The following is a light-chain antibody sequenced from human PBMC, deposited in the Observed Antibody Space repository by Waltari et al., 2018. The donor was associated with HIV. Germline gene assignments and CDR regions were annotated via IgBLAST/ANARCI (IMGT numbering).Light chain of an antibody. CDR2: DDS. CDR1: NLGSES. V-gene: IGLV3-21*02. J-gene: IGLJ2*01. CDR3: QVWDSSNDHVL. Sequence: SYVLTQPPSVSVAPGQTARVTCGGNNLGSESVHWYQQKPAQAPVLVVYDDSDRLSVIPERFSGSNSGNTATLTISRVEAGDEADYYCQVWDSSNDHVLFGGGTKLTVL.